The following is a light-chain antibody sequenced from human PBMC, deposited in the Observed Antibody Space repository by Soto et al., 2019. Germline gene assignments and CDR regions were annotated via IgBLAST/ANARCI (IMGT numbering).Light chain of an antibody. CDR3: QQYNDYST. V-gene: IGKV3-15*01. CDR1: QTIDNT. J-gene: IGKJ4*01. Sequence: EIVMTQSPATLSLSPGERATLSCRASQTIDNTLAWYQRKPGQASRLLIYDASTRATGVPARFSGSGSGTDFTLTISSLQPEDFVTYYCQQYNDYSTFGGGTKVDIK. CDR2: DAS.